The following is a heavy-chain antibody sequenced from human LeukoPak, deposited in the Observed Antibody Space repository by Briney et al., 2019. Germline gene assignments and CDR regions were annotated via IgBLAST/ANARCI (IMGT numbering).Heavy chain of an antibody. V-gene: IGHV3-53*01. CDR3: ARSGYDSSGYYFEDY. CDR2: IYSGGST. D-gene: IGHD3-22*01. Sequence: GGSLRLSCAASGFTVSSNYMSWVRQAPGKGLEWVSVIYSGGSTYYADSVKSRFTISRDNSKNTLYLQMNSLRAEDTAVYYCARSGYDSSGYYFEDYWGQGTLVTVSS. J-gene: IGHJ4*02. CDR1: GFTVSSNY.